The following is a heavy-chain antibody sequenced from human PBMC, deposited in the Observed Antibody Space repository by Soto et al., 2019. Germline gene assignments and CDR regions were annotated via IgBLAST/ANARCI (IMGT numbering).Heavy chain of an antibody. CDR2: ISGNGGST. Sequence: PGGSLRLSCAASGFTFSTYAMSWVRQAPGKGLEWVSAISGNGGSTYYADSVRGRFTISRDNSKNTLYLQMNSLRAEDTAVYYCAKNYGDYSQDYYYGMDVWGQGTTVTVSS. CDR3: AKNYGDYSQDYYYGMDV. J-gene: IGHJ6*02. CDR1: GFTFSTYA. D-gene: IGHD4-17*01. V-gene: IGHV3-23*01.